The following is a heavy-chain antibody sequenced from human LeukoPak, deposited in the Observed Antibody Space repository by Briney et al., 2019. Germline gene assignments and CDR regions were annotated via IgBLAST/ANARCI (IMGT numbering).Heavy chain of an antibody. V-gene: IGHV3-33*08. J-gene: IGHJ4*02. Sequence: GGSLRLSCAASGFTFSSYWMHWVRQAPGKGLEWVAVIWYDGSNKYYADSVKGRFTISRDNSKNTLYLQMNSLRAEDTAVYYCARATYYYGSGSSGFDYWGQGTLVTVSS. D-gene: IGHD3-10*01. CDR3: ARATYYYGSGSSGFDY. CDR2: IWYDGSNK. CDR1: GFTFSSYW.